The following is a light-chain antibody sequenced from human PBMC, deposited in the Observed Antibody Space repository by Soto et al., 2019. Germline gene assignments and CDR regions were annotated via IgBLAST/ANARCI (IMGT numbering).Light chain of an antibody. V-gene: IGKV3-20*01. CDR3: QQYGSSPGT. CDR1: QSVNSRY. Sequence: EIVMTQSPATLSVSPGERATLSCRASQSVNSRYLAWYQQKPGQAPRLLIYGASSRATGIPDRFSGSGSETDFTLTISRLEPEDFAVYYCQQYGSSPGTFGQGTKVDIK. CDR2: GAS. J-gene: IGKJ1*01.